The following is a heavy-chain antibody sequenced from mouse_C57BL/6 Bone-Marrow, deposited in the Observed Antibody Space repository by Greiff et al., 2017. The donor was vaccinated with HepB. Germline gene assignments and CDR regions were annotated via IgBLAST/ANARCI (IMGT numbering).Heavy chain of an antibody. CDR3: ARLELGREDY. CDR2: IYPGDGDT. Sequence: QVQLQQSGPELVKPGASVKISCKASGYAFSSSWMNWVKQRPGKGLEWIGRIYPGDGDTNYNGKFKGKATLTADKSSSTAYMQLSSLTSEDSAVYVCARLELGREDYWGQGTTLTVSS. CDR1: GYAFSSSW. D-gene: IGHD4-1*01. J-gene: IGHJ2*01. V-gene: IGHV1-82*01.